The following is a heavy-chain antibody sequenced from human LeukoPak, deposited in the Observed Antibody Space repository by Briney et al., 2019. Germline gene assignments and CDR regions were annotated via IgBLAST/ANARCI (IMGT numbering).Heavy chain of an antibody. CDR3: ATRPHCGGDCHLDY. CDR1: GGSISSSSYY. D-gene: IGHD2-21*02. Sequence: PSETLSLTCTVSGGSISSSSYYWGWIRQPPGKGLEWIGSIYYSGSTYYNPSLKSRVTVSVDTSKNQFSLKLSSVTAADTAVYYCATRPHCGGDCHLDYWGQGTLVTVSS. V-gene: IGHV4-39*01. CDR2: IYYSGST. J-gene: IGHJ4*02.